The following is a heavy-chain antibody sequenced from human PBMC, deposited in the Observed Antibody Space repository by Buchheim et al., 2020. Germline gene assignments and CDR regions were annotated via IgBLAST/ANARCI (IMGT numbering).Heavy chain of an antibody. CDR3: AKDGLHCSGGSCYFDWYFDL. J-gene: IGHJ2*01. CDR1: GFTFSSYA. D-gene: IGHD2-15*01. CDR2: ISGSGGST. Sequence: EVQLLESGGGLVQPGGSLRLSCAASGFTFSSYAMSWVRQAPGKGLEWVSAISGSGGSTYYADSVKGRFTISSDNSKNTLYLQMNSLRAEDTAVYYCAKDGLHCSGGSCYFDWYFDLWGRGTL. V-gene: IGHV3-23*01.